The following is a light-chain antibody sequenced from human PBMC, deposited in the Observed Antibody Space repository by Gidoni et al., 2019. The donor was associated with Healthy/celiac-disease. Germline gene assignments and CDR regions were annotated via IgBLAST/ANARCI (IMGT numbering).Light chain of an antibody. CDR3: CSYAGSYIP. Sequence: QSALTQPRSVSGSPGQSVTISCTGTSSDVGGYNYVSWYHQHPGKAPKLMIYDVSKRPSGVPDRFSGSKSGNTASLTISGLQAEDEADYYCCSYAGSYIPFGGGTKLTVL. CDR2: DVS. CDR1: SSDVGGYNY. J-gene: IGLJ2*01. V-gene: IGLV2-11*01.